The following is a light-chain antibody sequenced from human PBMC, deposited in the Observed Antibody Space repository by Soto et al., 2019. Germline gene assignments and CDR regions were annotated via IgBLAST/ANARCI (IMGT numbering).Light chain of an antibody. V-gene: IGKV1-9*01. CDR1: QAISSY. CDR2: AAS. Sequence: DIQLTQSPSFLSASVGDRVTITCRASQAISSYLAWSQQRPGKAPKVLIYAASTLQSGVPSRFSGSGSGTEFTLTISSLQPEDFATYFCQQLNSYPWTFGQGTKVEIK. J-gene: IGKJ1*01. CDR3: QQLNSYPWT.